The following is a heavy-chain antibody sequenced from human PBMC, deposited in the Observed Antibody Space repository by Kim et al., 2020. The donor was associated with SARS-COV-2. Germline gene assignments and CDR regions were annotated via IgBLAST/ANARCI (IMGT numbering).Heavy chain of an antibody. CDR1: GFNFNYYG. Sequence: GGSLRLSCVVSGFNFNYYGMHWVSQAPGKGLEWVAGISYEGSKKFYVDSLMGRFTISRDSSKNTLYPQMDSLTSEDTAIDYCAKRAGVVDFSSSSYIEY. J-gene: IGHJ1*01. V-gene: IGHV3-30*18. CDR3: AKRAGVVDFSSSSYIEY. CDR2: ISYEGSKK. D-gene: IGHD3-3*01.